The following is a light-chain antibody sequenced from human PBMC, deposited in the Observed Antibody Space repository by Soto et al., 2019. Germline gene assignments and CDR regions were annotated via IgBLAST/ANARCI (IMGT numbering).Light chain of an antibody. CDR3: SSYTSSSTPYV. Sequence: QSALTQPASVSGSPGQSITISCTGTLSDVGGYNYVSWYQQHPGKAPKLMIYEVSNRTSGVSNRFSGSKSGNTASLTIAELQAEDGADYYCSSYTSSSTPYVFGTGTKVTVL. J-gene: IGLJ1*01. CDR2: EVS. CDR1: LSDVGGYNY. V-gene: IGLV2-14*01.